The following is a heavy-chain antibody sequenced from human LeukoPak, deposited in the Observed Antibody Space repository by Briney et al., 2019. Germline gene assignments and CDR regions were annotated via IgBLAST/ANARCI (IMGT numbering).Heavy chain of an antibody. CDR2: IRYDGSNK. CDR1: GFTFSSYG. V-gene: IGHV3-30*02. D-gene: IGHD3-22*01. CDR3: AKDWDPDPYYYDSSGYYPVGAFDI. Sequence: PGGSLRLSCAASGFTFSSYGMHWVRQAPGKGLEWVAFIRYDGSNKYYADSVKGRFTISRDNSKNTLYLQMNSLRAEDTAVYYCAKDWDPDPYYYDSSGYYPVGAFDIWGQGTMVTVSS. J-gene: IGHJ3*02.